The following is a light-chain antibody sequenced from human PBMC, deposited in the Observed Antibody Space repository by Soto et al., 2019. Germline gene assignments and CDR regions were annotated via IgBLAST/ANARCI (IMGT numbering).Light chain of an antibody. CDR1: QGISSY. V-gene: IGKV1-8*01. CDR3: QQYYSYPHA. CDR2: AAS. Sequence: AIRMTQSPSSFSASTGDRVTITCRAGQGISSYLAWYQQKPGKAPKLLIYAASTLQSGVPSRFSGSGSGTDFTLTISCLQSEDFATYYCQQYYSYPHAFGQGTKLEI. J-gene: IGKJ2*01.